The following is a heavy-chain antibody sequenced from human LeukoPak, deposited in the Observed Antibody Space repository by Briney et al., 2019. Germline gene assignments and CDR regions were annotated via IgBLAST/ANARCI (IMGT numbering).Heavy chain of an antibody. CDR3: ARDQGGLTSYGSSPLDY. Sequence: GGSLRLSCAASGFTFSTYWMNWVRQAPGRGLEWVANIKQDGSEKYCVDSVKGRFTISRDNAKNSLYLQMNSLRAEDTAVYYCARDQGGLTSYGSSPLDYWGQGTLVTVSS. CDR1: GFTFSTYW. J-gene: IGHJ4*02. CDR2: IKQDGSEK. V-gene: IGHV3-7*01. D-gene: IGHD5-18*01.